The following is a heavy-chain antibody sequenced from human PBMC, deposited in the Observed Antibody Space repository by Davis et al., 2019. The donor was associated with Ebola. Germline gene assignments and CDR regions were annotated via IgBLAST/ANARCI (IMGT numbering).Heavy chain of an antibody. J-gene: IGHJ2*01. CDR1: GYTFTSYG. Sequence: ASVKVSCKASGYTFTSYGISWVRQAPGQGLEWMGWISAYNGNTNYAQKLQGRVTMTTDTSTSTAYMELRSLRSDDTAVYYCARDCSSSTSCYPYWYFDLWGRGTLVTVSS. D-gene: IGHD2-2*01. CDR3: ARDCSSSTSCYPYWYFDL. V-gene: IGHV1-18*01. CDR2: ISAYNGNT.